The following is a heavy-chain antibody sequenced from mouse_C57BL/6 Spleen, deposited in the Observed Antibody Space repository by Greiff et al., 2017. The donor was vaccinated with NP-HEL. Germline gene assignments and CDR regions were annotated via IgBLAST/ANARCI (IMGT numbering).Heavy chain of an antibody. J-gene: IGHJ2*01. V-gene: IGHV7-3*01. CDR2: IRNKANGYTT. D-gene: IGHD6-5*01. Sequence: EVKLVESGGGLVQPGGSLSLSCAASGFTFTDYYMSWVRQPPGKALEWLGFIRNKANGYTTEYSASVKGRFTISRDNSQSILYLQMNALRAEDSATYYCARYRAYTLDYWGQGTTLTVSS. CDR3: ARYRAYTLDY. CDR1: GFTFTDYY.